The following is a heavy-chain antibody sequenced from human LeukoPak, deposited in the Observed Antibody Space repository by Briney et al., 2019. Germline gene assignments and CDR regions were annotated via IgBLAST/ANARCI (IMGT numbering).Heavy chain of an antibody. CDR1: GYTRTNFD. D-gene: IGHD3-22*01. V-gene: IGHV1-8*01. Sequence: GASVKVSCKASGYTRTNFDINWVRQVTGQGLEWMGWMNPKSGNTGYAQKFRGRVTMTRDTSMSTAYMELSGLRSEDTAVYYCARELVVGAPQVFAFDPWGQGTLVTVSS. CDR3: ARELVVGAPQVFAFDP. CDR2: MNPKSGNT. J-gene: IGHJ5*02.